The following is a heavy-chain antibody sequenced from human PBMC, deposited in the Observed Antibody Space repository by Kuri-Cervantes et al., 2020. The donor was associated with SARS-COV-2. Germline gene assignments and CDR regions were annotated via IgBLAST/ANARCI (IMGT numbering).Heavy chain of an antibody. J-gene: IGHJ6*03. CDR1: GYTFTSYG. Sequence: ASVKVSCKASGYTFTSYGISWVRQAPGQGLEWMGWISAYNGNTNYAQKLQGRVTMTTDTSTSTAYMELRSLRSEDTAVYYCAREQTLSYDFWSGYYQEHYYMDVWGKGTTVTVSS. D-gene: IGHD3-3*01. CDR3: AREQTLSYDFWSGYYQEHYYMDV. V-gene: IGHV1-18*01. CDR2: ISAYNGNT.